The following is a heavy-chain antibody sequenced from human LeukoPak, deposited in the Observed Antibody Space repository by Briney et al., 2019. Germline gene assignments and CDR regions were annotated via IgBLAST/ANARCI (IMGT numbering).Heavy chain of an antibody. CDR2: IYSGGST. CDR3: ARDASSSRSDYYGMDV. Sequence: PGGSLRLSCAASGFTVSSNYMSWVRQAPGKGLEWVSVIYSGGSTYYADSVKGRFTISRDNSKNTLYLQMNSLRAEDTAVYYCARDASSSRSDYYGMDVWGQGTTVTVSS. J-gene: IGHJ6*02. D-gene: IGHD6-6*01. CDR1: GFTVSSNY. V-gene: IGHV3-53*01.